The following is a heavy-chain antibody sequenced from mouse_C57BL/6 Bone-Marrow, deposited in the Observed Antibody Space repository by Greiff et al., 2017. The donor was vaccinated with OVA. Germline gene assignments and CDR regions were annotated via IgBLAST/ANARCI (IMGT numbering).Heavy chain of an antibody. Sequence: VQLKESGPELVKPGASVKISCKASGYSFTGYYMNWVKQSPEKSLEWIGEINPSTGGTTYNQKFKAKATLTVDKSSSTAYMQLKSLTSEDSAVYYCARKGIYYDYAWFAYWGQGTLVTVSA. CDR1: GYSFTGYY. D-gene: IGHD2-4*01. V-gene: IGHV1-42*01. J-gene: IGHJ3*01. CDR2: INPSTGGT. CDR3: ARKGIYYDYAWFAY.